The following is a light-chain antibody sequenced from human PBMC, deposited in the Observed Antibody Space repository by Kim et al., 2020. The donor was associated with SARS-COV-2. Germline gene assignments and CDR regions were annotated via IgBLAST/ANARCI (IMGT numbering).Light chain of an antibody. CDR1: RSISTY. V-gene: IGKV3-11*01. J-gene: IGKJ4*01. CDR3: QQRTNWLN. Sequence: EIVLTQSPATLSLSPGDRATLFCRASRSISTYLAWYQQKPGQAPRLLIYDTSSRAPGIPAMFSGSGSGTDFTLTISSLEPEDFAVYYCQQRTNWLNFGGGTKLEI. CDR2: DTS.